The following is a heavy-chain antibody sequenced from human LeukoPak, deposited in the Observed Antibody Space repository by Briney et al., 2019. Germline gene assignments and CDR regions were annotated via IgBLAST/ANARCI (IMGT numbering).Heavy chain of an antibody. Sequence: GASVSVACKASGGTFSNYALSWVRQAPGRGLEWMGGTTPIFWSAEYAQNFQGRVTVTTEESTSTAYMEMRSLRSDDTAVYYCAGALFHYDSSGYDMGAYYIWGQGTMVTVSS. J-gene: IGHJ3*02. CDR3: AGALFHYDSSGYDMGAYYI. V-gene: IGHV1-69*05. CDR1: GGTFSNYA. D-gene: IGHD3-22*01. CDR2: TTPIFWSA.